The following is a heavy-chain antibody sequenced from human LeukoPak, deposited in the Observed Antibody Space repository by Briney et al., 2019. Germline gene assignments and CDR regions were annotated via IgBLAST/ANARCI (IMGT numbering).Heavy chain of an antibody. CDR2: IYSRGST. CDR1: GGSISSYY. J-gene: IGHJ4*02. V-gene: IGHV4-4*07. CDR3: ARNDYYSADY. D-gene: IGHD3-22*01. Sequence: SSETLSLTCTVSGGSISSYYWSWIRQPAGKGLEWIGRIYSRGSTNYNPSLKSRVTISVDKSKNQFSLKLDSVTAADTAVYHCARNDYYSADYWGQGTLVTVSS.